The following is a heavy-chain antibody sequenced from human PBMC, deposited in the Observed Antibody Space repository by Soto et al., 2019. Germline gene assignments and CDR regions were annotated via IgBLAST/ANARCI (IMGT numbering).Heavy chain of an antibody. CDR2: ISAYNGNT. Sequence: ASVKVSCKASGYPFTSYGISWVLQDLGQGLEWMGWISAYNGNTNYAQKVQGRVTMTTDTSTSTAYMELRSVRSDHTAVYSCARSAPSSWYGPGAFDIWGQGRMGTASS. CDR3: ARSAPSSWYGPGAFDI. D-gene: IGHD6-13*01. J-gene: IGHJ3*02. CDR1: GYPFTSYG. V-gene: IGHV1-18*04.